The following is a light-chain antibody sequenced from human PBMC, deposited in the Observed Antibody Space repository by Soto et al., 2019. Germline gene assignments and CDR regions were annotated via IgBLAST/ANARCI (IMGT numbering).Light chain of an antibody. J-gene: IGKJ3*01. Sequence: DIVMTQSPATLSVSPGERATLPCRASQSVSSNLAWYQQKPGQAPRLLVYGASTRATGIPARFSGSGSGTEFILTISSLQSEDFALYYCQQYNNWPSFTFGPGTKVDIK. CDR2: GAS. CDR3: QQYNNWPSFT. V-gene: IGKV3-15*01. CDR1: QSVSSN.